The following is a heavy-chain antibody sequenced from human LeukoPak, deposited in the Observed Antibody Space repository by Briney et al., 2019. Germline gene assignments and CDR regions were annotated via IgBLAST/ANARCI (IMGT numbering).Heavy chain of an antibody. J-gene: IGHJ3*02. D-gene: IGHD5-24*01. CDR1: GGTFSSYA. V-gene: IGHV1-69*05. CDR2: IIPIFGTA. Sequence: SVKVSCKASGGTFSSYAISWMRQAPGQGLEWMGGIIPIFGTANYAQKFQGRVTITTDESTSTAYMELSSLRSEDTAVYYCAGDELGRDGYNYLDAFDIWGQGTMVTVSS. CDR3: AGDELGRDGYNYLDAFDI.